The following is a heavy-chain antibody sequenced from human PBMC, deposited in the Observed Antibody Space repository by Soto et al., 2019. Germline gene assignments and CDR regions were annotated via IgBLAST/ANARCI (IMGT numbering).Heavy chain of an antibody. V-gene: IGHV1-46*01. CDR1: GYTFTSYY. CDR3: ASSGMEDTRKGRGVFDI. CDR2: INPSGGST. D-gene: IGHD2-15*01. J-gene: IGHJ3*02. Sequence: GASVKVSCKASGYTFTSYYMHWVRQAPGQGLEWMGIINPSGGSTSYAQKFQGRVTMTRDTSTSTVYMELSSLRSEDTAVYYCASSGMEDTRKGRGVFDIWGQGTRVPVSS.